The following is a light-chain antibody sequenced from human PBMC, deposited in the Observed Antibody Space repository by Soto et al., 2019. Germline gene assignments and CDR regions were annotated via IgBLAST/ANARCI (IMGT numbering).Light chain of an antibody. V-gene: IGLV1-47*01. CDR3: TVSDDSLRGRL. Sequence: QSVLTQPPSASGTPGQRVTISCSGSSSNIESNFVYWYQQFPGTAPRLLIYRNNQRPSGVPDRFSGSKSGTSASLAISALRSDDEADYYCTVSDDSLRGRLFGGGTKVTVL. J-gene: IGLJ2*01. CDR2: RNN. CDR1: SSNIESNF.